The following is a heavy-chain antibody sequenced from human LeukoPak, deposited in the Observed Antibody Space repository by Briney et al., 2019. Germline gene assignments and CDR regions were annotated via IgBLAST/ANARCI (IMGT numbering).Heavy chain of an antibody. CDR3: ARGQTGDYRFDY. J-gene: IGHJ4*02. CDR2: MNPNSGNT. V-gene: IGHV1-8*01. Sequence: ASVNVSCKASGYTFTSYDINWVRQATGQGLEWMGWMNPNSGNTGYAQKFQGRVTMTRNTSISTAYMELSSLRSEDTAVYYCARGQTGDYRFDYWGQGTLVTVSS. CDR1: GYTFTSYD. D-gene: IGHD2-21*01.